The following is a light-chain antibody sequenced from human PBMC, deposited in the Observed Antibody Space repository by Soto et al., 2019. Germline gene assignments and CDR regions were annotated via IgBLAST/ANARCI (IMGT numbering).Light chain of an antibody. V-gene: IGLV2-11*01. CDR3: KSYAGSNTYV. Sequence: QSVLTQPRSVSGSPGQSVTISCTGTTSDVGGYNYVSWYQHHPGKAPRLIIYEVVQRPSGVPDRFSGSKSGNTASLTVSGLQAADEADYFCKSYAGSNTYVFGSGTKVTVL. CDR2: EVV. CDR1: TSDVGGYNY. J-gene: IGLJ1*01.